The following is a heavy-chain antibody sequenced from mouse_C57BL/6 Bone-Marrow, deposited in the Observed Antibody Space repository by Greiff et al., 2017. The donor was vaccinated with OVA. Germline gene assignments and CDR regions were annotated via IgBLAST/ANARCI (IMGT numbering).Heavy chain of an antibody. CDR1: VSPFPLSL. Sequence: FSFPSSVSPFPLSLLPFFPPRPVPGLAWIGMLHPHSGSTNYNEQFKSTATLTVYKSSSTAYMQLSSLTSEDSAVYYCARRLLRWAMDYWGQGTSVTVSS. V-gene: IGHV1-64*01. CDR2: LHPHSGST. CDR3: ARRLLRWAMDY. D-gene: IGHD2-3*01. J-gene: IGHJ4*01.